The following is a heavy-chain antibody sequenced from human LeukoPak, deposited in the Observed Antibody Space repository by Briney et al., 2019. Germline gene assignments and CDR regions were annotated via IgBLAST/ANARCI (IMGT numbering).Heavy chain of an antibody. Sequence: SETLSLTCTVSGGSISSSSYYWDWIRQPPGKGLEWIGSIYYSGSTYYNPSLKSRVTISVDTSKNQFSLKLSSVTAADTAVYYCASPGFNYGDYPEWFDPWGQGTLVTVSS. CDR1: GGSISSSSYY. J-gene: IGHJ5*02. D-gene: IGHD4-17*01. CDR3: ASPGFNYGDYPEWFDP. V-gene: IGHV4-39*01. CDR2: IYYSGST.